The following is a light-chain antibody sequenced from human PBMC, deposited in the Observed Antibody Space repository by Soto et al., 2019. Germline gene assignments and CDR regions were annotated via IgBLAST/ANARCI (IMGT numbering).Light chain of an antibody. Sequence: QSALTQPASVSGSPGQSITISCIGTSSDVGSYNLVSWYQQHPGKAPKVLIYEVSERPSGVSNRFSGSKSGNTASLTISGLQAEDEAEYYCCSYAGSRTYVLFGGGTKLTVL. CDR3: CSYAGSRTYVL. V-gene: IGLV2-23*02. CDR2: EVS. CDR1: SSDVGSYNL. J-gene: IGLJ2*01.